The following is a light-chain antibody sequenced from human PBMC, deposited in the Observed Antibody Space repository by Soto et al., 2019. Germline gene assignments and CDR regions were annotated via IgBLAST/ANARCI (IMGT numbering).Light chain of an antibody. CDR2: DAS. CDR3: QQRSNWPPWT. V-gene: IGKV3-11*01. Sequence: VVFTQSPATLAFSPGEGSSLACMASQSVSSYLAWYQQKPGQAPRLLIYDASNRATGIPARFSGSGSGTDFTLTISSLEPEDFAVYYCQQRSNWPPWTFGQGTKVDIK. J-gene: IGKJ1*01. CDR1: QSVSSY.